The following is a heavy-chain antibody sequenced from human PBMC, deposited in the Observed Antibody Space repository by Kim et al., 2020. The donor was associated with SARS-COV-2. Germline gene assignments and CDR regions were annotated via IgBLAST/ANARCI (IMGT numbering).Heavy chain of an antibody. J-gene: IGHJ3*02. V-gene: IGHV4-39*07. CDR3: ARDLPEQANAFDI. Sequence: SETLSLTCTVSGGSISSSSYYWGWIRQPPGKGLEWIGSIYYSGSTYYNPSLKSRVTISVDTSKNQFSLKLSSVTAADTAVYYCARDLPEQANAFDIWGQGTMVTVSS. CDR1: GGSISSSSYY. CDR2: IYYSGST. D-gene: IGHD1-1*01.